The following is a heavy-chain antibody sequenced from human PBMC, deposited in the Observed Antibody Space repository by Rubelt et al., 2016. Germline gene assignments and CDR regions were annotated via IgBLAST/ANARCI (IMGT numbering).Heavy chain of an antibody. CDR2: IKQDVCAT. V-gene: IGHV3-7*01. J-gene: IGHJ5*02. CDR1: GFTFSSYG. CDR3: ASAWKYAVP. D-gene: IGHD1-7*01. Sequence: VQLVESGGGVVQPGRSLRLSCAASGFTFSSYGMHWVRQAPGKGLEWVANIKQDVCATLSVDSFKGRFTISRVNAKNSVYLQMNSLRAADTAVYYCASAWKYAVPWGQGTLVTVSS.